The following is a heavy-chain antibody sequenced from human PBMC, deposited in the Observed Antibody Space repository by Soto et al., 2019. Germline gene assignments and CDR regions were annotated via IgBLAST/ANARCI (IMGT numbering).Heavy chain of an antibody. Sequence: QVQLVESGGGVVQPGRSLRLSCAASGFTFSSYGMNWVRQAPGKGLEWVAVISYDGSNKYYADSVKGRFTISRDNSKNTLYLQMNSLRAEDTAVYYCAKDPRWQYYFDYWGQGTLVTVSS. J-gene: IGHJ4*02. V-gene: IGHV3-30*18. CDR2: ISYDGSNK. D-gene: IGHD4-17*01. CDR3: AKDPRWQYYFDY. CDR1: GFTFSSYG.